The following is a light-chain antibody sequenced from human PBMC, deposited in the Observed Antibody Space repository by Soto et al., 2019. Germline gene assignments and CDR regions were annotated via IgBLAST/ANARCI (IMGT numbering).Light chain of an antibody. CDR3: QQYNNWPPIT. Sequence: DIVMTQSPATLSVSPGDRATLFCRASQSVSSYLAWYQQKPGQAPRLLIYGASTRATGIPARFSGSGSGTEFTLTISSLQSEDFAVYYCQQYNNWPPITFGQGTRLEIK. J-gene: IGKJ5*01. CDR2: GAS. CDR1: QSVSSY. V-gene: IGKV3-15*01.